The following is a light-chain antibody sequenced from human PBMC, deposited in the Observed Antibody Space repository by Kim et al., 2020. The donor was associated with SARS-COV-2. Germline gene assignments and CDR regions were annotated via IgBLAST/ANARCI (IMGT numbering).Light chain of an antibody. CDR3: QVWDSSAVV. CDR1: KMGVKN. Sequence: SVAPGQTASITCGGDKMGVKNARWYQQKPGQSPVVVIYKDSNRPSGIPERFSGSNSGNTATLTISGTQAMDEADYYCQVWDSSAVVFGGGTQLTVL. V-gene: IGLV3-1*01. J-gene: IGLJ2*01. CDR2: KDS.